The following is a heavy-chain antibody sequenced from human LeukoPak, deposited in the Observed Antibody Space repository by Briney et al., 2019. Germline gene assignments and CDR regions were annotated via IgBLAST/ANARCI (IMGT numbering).Heavy chain of an antibody. CDR1: GFTFSTYE. D-gene: IGHD6-13*01. CDR3: ARLTGYSSSWYLFDY. CDR2: ISSSSSYT. V-gene: IGHV3-11*03. Sequence: GGSLRLSCAASGFTFSTYEMNWVRQAPGKGLEWVSYISSSSSYTNYADSVKGRFTISRDNAKNSLYLQMNSLRAEDTAVYYCARLTGYSSSWYLFDYWGQGTLVTVSS. J-gene: IGHJ4*02.